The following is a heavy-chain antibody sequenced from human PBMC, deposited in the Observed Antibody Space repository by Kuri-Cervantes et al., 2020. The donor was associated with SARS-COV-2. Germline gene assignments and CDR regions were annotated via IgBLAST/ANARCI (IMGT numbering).Heavy chain of an antibody. V-gene: IGHV3-48*04. D-gene: IGHD1-14*01. J-gene: IGHJ4*02. Sequence: GESLKISCAASGFTFSSYSMNWVRQAPGKGLEWVSAISGSGSTIYYADSVRGRFTISRDNAKNSLYLQMNSLRAEDTAVYYCARGEPDYWGQGTLVTVSS. CDR2: ISGSGSTI. CDR1: GFTFSSYS. CDR3: ARGEPDY.